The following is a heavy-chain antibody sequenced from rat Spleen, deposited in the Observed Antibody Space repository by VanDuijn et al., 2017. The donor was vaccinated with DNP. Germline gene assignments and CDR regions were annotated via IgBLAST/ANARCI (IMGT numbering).Heavy chain of an antibody. CDR1: GFTFNNYW. V-gene: IGHV5-31*01. CDR2: ITSSGGST. Sequence: EVQLVESGGDLVQPGRSLKLSCVASGFTFNNYWMTWIRQVPGKGLEWVASITSSGGSTYYPDSVKGRFTISRDNAKNTLYLQMNSLRSEDTATYYCAREESSWGAMDAWGQGTSVTVSS. CDR3: AREESSWGAMDA. J-gene: IGHJ4*01. D-gene: IGHD1-2*01.